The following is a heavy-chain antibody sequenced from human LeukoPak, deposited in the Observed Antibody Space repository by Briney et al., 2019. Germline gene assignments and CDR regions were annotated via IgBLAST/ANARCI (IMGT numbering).Heavy chain of an antibody. CDR2: IKQDGNEK. J-gene: IGHJ4*02. CDR3: ARLYSSSSPFDY. CDR1: GFTFSSYW. Sequence: AGGSLRLSCAASGFTFSSYWMSWVRQAPGKGLEWVANIKQDGNEKYYVDSVKGRFTISRDNAKNSVYLQMNSLRAEDTAVYYCARLYSSSSPFDYWGQGTLVTVSS. V-gene: IGHV3-7*01. D-gene: IGHD6-6*01.